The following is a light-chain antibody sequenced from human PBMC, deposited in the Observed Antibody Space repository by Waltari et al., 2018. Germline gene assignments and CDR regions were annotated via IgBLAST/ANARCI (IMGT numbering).Light chain of an antibody. V-gene: IGKV3-11*01. CDR2: DAS. CDR3: QQRSNWPPWT. J-gene: IGKJ1*01. Sequence: EIVLTQSPATLSLSPGERATLSCRASQSVSSYLAWYQQKPGQAPRLLIYDASTSATGIPARFSGSGSGTDFTLTISSLEPEDFAVYYCQQRSNWPPWTFGQGTKVEIK. CDR1: QSVSSY.